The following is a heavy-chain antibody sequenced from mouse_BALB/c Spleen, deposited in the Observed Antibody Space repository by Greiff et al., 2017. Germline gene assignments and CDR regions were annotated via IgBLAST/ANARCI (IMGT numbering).Heavy chain of an antibody. V-gene: IGHV5-17*02. D-gene: IGHD1-2*01. CDR1: GFTFSSFG. CDR3: ARWATATLDY. Sequence: EVMLVESGGGLVQPGGSMKLSCAASGFTFSSFGMHWVRQAPEKGLEWVAYISSGSSTIYYADTVKGRFTISRDNPKNTLFLQMTSLRSEDTAMYYCARWATATLDYWGQGTALTVSS. CDR2: ISSGSSTI. J-gene: IGHJ2*01.